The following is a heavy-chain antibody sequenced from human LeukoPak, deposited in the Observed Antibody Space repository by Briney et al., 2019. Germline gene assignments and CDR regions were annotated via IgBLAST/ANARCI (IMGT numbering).Heavy chain of an antibody. CDR2: ISGGGRNT. V-gene: IGHV3-23*01. Sequence: GGSLRLSCTASGFTFNNYAMSWVRQAPGKGLEWVSTISGGGRNTYYAASVKGRFTISRDNSKNTLYLQLNSPRAEDTAVYYCAKGGYCSTSSCRKRFDYWGQGTLVTVSS. D-gene: IGHD2-2*03. CDR3: AKGGYCSTSSCRKRFDY. J-gene: IGHJ4*02. CDR1: GFTFNNYA.